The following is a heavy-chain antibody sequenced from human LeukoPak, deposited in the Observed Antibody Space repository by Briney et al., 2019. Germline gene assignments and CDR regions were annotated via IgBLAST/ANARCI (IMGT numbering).Heavy chain of an antibody. V-gene: IGHV3-30*02. CDR2: IRYDGSNK. CDR3: ARVPRVSIAVAGTLDY. Sequence: GGSLRLSCAASGFTFSSYGMHWVRQAPGKGLEWVAFIRYDGSNKYYADSVKGRFTISRDNSKNTLYPQMNSLRAEDTAVYYCARVPRVSIAVAGTLDYWGQGTLVTVSS. CDR1: GFTFSSYG. D-gene: IGHD6-19*01. J-gene: IGHJ4*02.